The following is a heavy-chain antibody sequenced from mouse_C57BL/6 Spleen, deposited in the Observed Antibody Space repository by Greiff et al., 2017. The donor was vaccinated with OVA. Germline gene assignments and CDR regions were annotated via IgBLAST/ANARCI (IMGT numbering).Heavy chain of an antibody. CDR2: IDPNSGGT. CDR3: ARSLKWDEYYARDY. D-gene: IGHD4-1*02. Sequence: QVKLQQPGAELVKPGDSVKLSCKASGYTFTSYWMHWVKQRPGRGLAWIGRIDPNSGGTKYNEKFKSKATLTVDKPYSTAYMQLSSLTSEDAADYNCARSLKWDEYYARDYWGQGTSVTVSS. V-gene: IGHV1-72*01. J-gene: IGHJ4*01. CDR1: GYTFTSYW.